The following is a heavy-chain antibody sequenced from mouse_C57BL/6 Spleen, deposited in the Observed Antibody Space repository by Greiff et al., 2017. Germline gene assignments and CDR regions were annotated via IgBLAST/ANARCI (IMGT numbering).Heavy chain of an antibody. Sequence: QVQLQQPGAELVKPGASVKMSCKASGYTFTSYWITWVKQRPGQGLEWIGDIYPGSGSTNYNEKFKSKATLTVDTSSSTAYMQLSSLTSEDSAVYYCARGDGTTVVEEYYFDYWGQGTTLTVSS. CDR2: IYPGSGST. V-gene: IGHV1-55*01. D-gene: IGHD1-1*01. J-gene: IGHJ2*01. CDR1: GYTFTSYW. CDR3: ARGDGTTVVEEYYFDY.